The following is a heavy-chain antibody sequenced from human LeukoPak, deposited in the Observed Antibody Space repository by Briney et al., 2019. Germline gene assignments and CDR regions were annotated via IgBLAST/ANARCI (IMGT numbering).Heavy chain of an antibody. V-gene: IGHV3-30*18. CDR1: GFTFSSYG. Sequence: PGGSLRLPCAASGFTFSSYGMFWVRQAPGKGLEWVALISYDGDTEYYADSVKGRFTISRDNSKNTLYLQMNDLRPEDTAVYYCAKTQLVGSYHPPGYCGQGTLVTVSS. D-gene: IGHD1-26*01. CDR2: ISYDGDTE. CDR3: AKTQLVGSYHPPGY. J-gene: IGHJ4*02.